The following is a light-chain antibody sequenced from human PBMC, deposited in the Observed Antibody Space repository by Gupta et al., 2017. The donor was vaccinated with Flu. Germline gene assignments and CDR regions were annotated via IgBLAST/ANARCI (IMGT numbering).Light chain of an antibody. V-gene: IGKV1-33*01. CDR3: KHVHYLPNT. Sequence: KEINYYSNWQQKKPGKAPTLLYYETTKAETGVPSRFSGRGSGTDFTITISSLQHEDLADYYCKHVHYLPNTFGQGTLLEI. J-gene: IGKJ5*01. CDR2: ETT. CDR1: KEINYY.